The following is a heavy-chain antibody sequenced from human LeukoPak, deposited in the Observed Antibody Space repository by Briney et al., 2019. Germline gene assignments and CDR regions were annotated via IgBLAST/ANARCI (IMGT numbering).Heavy chain of an antibody. Sequence: PGGFLRLSCAASGFTLSIYWMSWVRQAPGKGLEWVANIKEDGSEKYYMDSVKGRFTISRDNAKNSLYLQMNSLRAEDTAVYYCARVREPLAGYWGQGTLVTVSS. J-gene: IGHJ4*02. CDR2: IKEDGSEK. D-gene: IGHD1-26*01. CDR1: GFTLSIYW. V-gene: IGHV3-7*01. CDR3: ARVREPLAGY.